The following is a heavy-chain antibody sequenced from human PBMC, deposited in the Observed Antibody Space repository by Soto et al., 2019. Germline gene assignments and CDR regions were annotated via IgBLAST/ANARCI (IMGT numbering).Heavy chain of an antibody. CDR3: ARDFYDSVGYTWFDA. D-gene: IGHD3-22*01. CDR2: IHNSGTS. J-gene: IGHJ5*02. V-gene: IGHV4-59*01. CDR1: GDTSTRYY. Sequence: SETLSLTCTVSGDTSTRYYWGWIRQARGKGLEWIGHIHNSGTSTHNPSLNGRVTISIDMSKKQFSLKLTSLTSADTAVYYCARDFYDSVGYTWFDAWSQGTLVTVSS.